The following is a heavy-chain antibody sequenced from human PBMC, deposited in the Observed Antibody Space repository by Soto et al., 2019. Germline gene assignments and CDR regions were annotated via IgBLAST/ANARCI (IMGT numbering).Heavy chain of an antibody. D-gene: IGHD3-3*01. J-gene: IGHJ4*02. CDR2: MNPNSGNT. V-gene: IGHV1-8*01. CDR3: SKTIFGVVIN. CDR1: GYTFTSYD. Sequence: QVQLVQSGAEVKKPGASVKVSCKASGYTFTSYDINWVRHATGQGLEWLGWMNPNSGNTGYAQKFQDRISMTRNISRSTAYMELSSLRSEDTAVYYCSKTIFGVVINWGQGTLVTVSS.